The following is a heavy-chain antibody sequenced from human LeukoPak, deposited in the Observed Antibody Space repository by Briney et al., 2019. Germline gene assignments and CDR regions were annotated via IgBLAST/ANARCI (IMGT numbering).Heavy chain of an antibody. CDR1: GGTFNSYA. Sequence: ASVKVSCKASGGTFNSYAISWVRQAPGQGLEWMGRIIPIFGTANYAQKFQGRVTITTDESTSTAYMELSSLRSEDTAVYYCARDKVRVSWFDPWGQGTLVTVSS. CDR3: ARDKVRVSWFDP. CDR2: IIPIFGTA. J-gene: IGHJ5*02. V-gene: IGHV1-69*05. D-gene: IGHD3-22*01.